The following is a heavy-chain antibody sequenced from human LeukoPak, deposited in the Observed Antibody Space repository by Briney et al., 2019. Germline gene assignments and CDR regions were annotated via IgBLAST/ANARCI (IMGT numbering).Heavy chain of an antibody. CDR2: INPNSGGT. D-gene: IGHD1-1*01. CDR3: ANGEYWNDDDAFDI. V-gene: IGHV1-2*02. CDR1: GYTFTGYY. J-gene: IGHJ3*02. Sequence: ASVKVSCKASGYTFTGYYMHWVRQAPGQGLEWMGWINPNSGGTNYAQKFQGRVTMTRDTSISAAYMELSRLRSDDTAVYYCANGEYWNDDDAFDIWGQGTMVTVSS.